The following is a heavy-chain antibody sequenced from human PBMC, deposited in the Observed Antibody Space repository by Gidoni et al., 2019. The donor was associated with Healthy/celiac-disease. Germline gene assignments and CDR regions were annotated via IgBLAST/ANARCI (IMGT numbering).Heavy chain of an antibody. J-gene: IGHJ4*02. CDR2: ISSSSSYI. Sequence: EVQLVASGGGLVKPGGSLRLSCAASGFTFSSYSMNWVRQAPGRGLEWVSSISSSSSYIYYADSVKGRFTISRDNAKNSLYLQMNSLRAEDTAVYYCASGEYSGYDRDYWGQGTLVTVSS. CDR3: ASGEYSGYDRDY. CDR1: GFTFSSYS. D-gene: IGHD5-12*01. V-gene: IGHV3-21*01.